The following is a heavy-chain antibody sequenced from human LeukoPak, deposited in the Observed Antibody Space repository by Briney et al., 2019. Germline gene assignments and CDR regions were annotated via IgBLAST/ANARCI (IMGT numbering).Heavy chain of an antibody. CDR1: GFTFSSYG. CDR3: ARDLFQQALDY. J-gene: IGHJ4*02. CDR2: IGNGGHII. V-gene: IGHV3-48*01. Sequence: PGGSLRLSCAASGFTFSSYGMHWVRQAPGKGLEWVSYIGNGGHIIYYADSVKGRFTISRDDAQNSLYLQLNRLRPEDTAVYYCARDLFQQALDYWGQGTLVTVSS.